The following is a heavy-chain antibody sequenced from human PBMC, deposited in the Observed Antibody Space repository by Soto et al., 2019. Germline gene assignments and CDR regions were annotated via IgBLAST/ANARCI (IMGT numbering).Heavy chain of an antibody. CDR1: GYTFTAYA. D-gene: IGHD4-17*01. J-gene: IGHJ5*02. Sequence: ASVKGSCKASGYTFTAYAIHWVRQAPGQRLEWLGYINPGTGNTKYSPEFQGRVTLSSDTSATTVYMDLSSLRSEDAAVYYCARDLGTSTTRQTWFPPWGRGTPVTVSS. CDR2: INPGTGNT. V-gene: IGHV1-3*01. CDR3: ARDLGTSTTRQTWFPP.